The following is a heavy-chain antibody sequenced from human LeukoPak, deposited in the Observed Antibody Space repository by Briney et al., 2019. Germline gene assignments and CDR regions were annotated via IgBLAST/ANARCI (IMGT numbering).Heavy chain of an antibody. CDR1: GGSISSYY. D-gene: IGHD5-12*01. J-gene: IGHJ4*02. Sequence: SETLSLTCTVSGGSISSYYWNWIRQPPGKGLEWIGYTYYSGRTNYNPSLKSRVTISVDTSKNQFSLKLSSVTAADTAVYYCARGGGGYSGYDHFDYWGQGTLVTVSS. V-gene: IGHV4-59*12. CDR2: TYYSGRT. CDR3: ARGGGGYSGYDHFDY.